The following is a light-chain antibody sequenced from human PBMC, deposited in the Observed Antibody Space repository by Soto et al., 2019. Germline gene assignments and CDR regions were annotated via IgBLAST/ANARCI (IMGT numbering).Light chain of an antibody. CDR1: QGISSY. CDR3: QQLNSYPST. CDR2: GAS. V-gene: IGKV1-9*01. Sequence: DIQLTQSPSFLSASVGDRVTITCRASQGISSYLAWYQQKPGKAPKLLIYGASTLHSGVPSRFSGSGSGTEFTLTISSLQPDDFATYYCQQLNSYPSTFGQGTRLEIK. J-gene: IGKJ5*01.